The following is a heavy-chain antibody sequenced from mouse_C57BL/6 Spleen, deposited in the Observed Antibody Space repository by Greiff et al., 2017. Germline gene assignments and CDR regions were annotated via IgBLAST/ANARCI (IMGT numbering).Heavy chain of an antibody. V-gene: IGHV1-64*01. CDR3: ARSEMTTVVGGYFDY. D-gene: IGHD1-1*01. Sequence: QVQLQQPGAELVKPGASVKLSCKASGYTFTSYWMHWVKQRPGQGLEWIGMIHPNSGSTNYNETFKSKATLTVDKSSSTAYMQLSSLTSEYSEVYYCARSEMTTVVGGYFDYWGQGTTLTVSS. CDR2: IHPNSGST. CDR1: GYTFTSYW. J-gene: IGHJ2*01.